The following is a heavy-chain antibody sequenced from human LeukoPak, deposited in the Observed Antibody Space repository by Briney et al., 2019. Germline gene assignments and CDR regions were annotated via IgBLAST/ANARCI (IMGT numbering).Heavy chain of an antibody. J-gene: IGHJ4*02. D-gene: IGHD7-27*01. CDR3: AKDGGLWVSAHWGDS. CDR1: GFTFSSYA. Sequence: GGSLRLSCAASGFTFSSYAMSWVRQAPGKGLEWVSAISGSDGNTYYADSVKGRFTVSRDNSKNTLYLQMNSLRAEDTAVYYCAKDGGLWVSAHWGDSWGRGTLVTVSS. CDR2: ISGSDGNT. V-gene: IGHV3-23*01.